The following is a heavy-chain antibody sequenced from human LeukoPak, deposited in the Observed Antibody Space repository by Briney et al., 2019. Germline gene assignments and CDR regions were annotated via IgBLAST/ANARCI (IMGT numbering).Heavy chain of an antibody. CDR3: AKATGYLL. V-gene: IGHV3-23*01. Sequence: QTGGSLRLSCAASGFTFSTYAMSWVRQAPGKGLEWVSTISNSDDSTYYADSVKGRFTTSRDNSENTLYLQMNSLRAEDTAVYYCAKATGYLLWDQGTLVTVSS. J-gene: IGHJ4*02. D-gene: IGHD1-14*01. CDR2: ISNSDDST. CDR1: GFTFSTYA.